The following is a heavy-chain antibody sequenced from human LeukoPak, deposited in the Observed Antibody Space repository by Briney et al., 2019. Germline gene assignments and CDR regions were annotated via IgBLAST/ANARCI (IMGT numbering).Heavy chain of an antibody. D-gene: IGHD6-13*01. CDR1: GGTFSSYA. CDR3: AREHRSIAAAGSYYYYYYMDV. Sequence: GASVKVSCKASGGTFSSYAISWVRQAPGQGLEWMGGIIPIFGTANYAQKFQGRVTITADESTSTAYMELSSLRSEDTAVYYCAREHRSIAAAGSYYYYYYMDVWGKGTTVTVSS. CDR2: IIPIFGTA. J-gene: IGHJ6*03. V-gene: IGHV1-69*13.